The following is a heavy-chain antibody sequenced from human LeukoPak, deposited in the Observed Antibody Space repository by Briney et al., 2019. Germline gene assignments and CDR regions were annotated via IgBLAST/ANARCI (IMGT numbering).Heavy chain of an antibody. CDR3: ARASWGYDFDY. CDR2: IHSSGST. J-gene: IGHJ4*02. V-gene: IGHV4-59*07. Sequence: SDTLSLTCTVSGGSMSGHFWSWFRRPPGKGLENIGYIHSSGSTNYNPSYKSRVTVSLEMSKNQFSLSLSSVTAADTAVYYCARASWGYDFDYWGQGTLVTVSS. D-gene: IGHD7-27*01. CDR1: GGSMSGHF.